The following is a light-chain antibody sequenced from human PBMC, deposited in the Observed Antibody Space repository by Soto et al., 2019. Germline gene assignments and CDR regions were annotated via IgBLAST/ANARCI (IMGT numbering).Light chain of an antibody. J-gene: IGKJ2*01. CDR1: QDISNY. V-gene: IGKV1-33*01. CDR2: DAS. CDR3: QQYDNLPYT. Sequence: DIQMTQSPSSLSASVGDRVTITCQASQDISNYLNWYQQKPGKAPKLLIYDASNLETGVPSRFSGSGSGTDFTFTISSLQSEDIATYYCQQYDNLPYTFGQGTKLEI.